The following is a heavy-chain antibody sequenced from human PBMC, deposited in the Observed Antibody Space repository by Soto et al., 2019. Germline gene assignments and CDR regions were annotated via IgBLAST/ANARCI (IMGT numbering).Heavy chain of an antibody. J-gene: IGHJ4*02. CDR2: MNPNSGNT. CDR1: GYTFTSYD. Sequence: QVQLVPSGAEVKKPGASVKVSCKASGYTFTSYDINWLRQATGQGLEWMGWMNPNSGNTGYAQKFQGRVTLTRTTSISTAYMERLSLRSEDTDVYYCARVRSPGARYDIDDWGQGTLVTVSS. D-gene: IGHD5-12*01. V-gene: IGHV1-8*01. CDR3: ARVRSPGARYDIDD.